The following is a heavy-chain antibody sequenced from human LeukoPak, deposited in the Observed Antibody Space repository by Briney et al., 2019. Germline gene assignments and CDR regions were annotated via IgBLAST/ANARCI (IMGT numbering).Heavy chain of an antibody. Sequence: PSETLSLTCTVSGDSIINYYWSWIRQSPGKGLEWIGYIYYSGSTKYNPSLKSRVTISVDTSKNQFSLKLSSVTAADTAVYYCARHRGSGSPYFDYWGQGTQVTVSS. V-gene: IGHV4-59*08. J-gene: IGHJ4*02. CDR2: IYYSGST. D-gene: IGHD3-10*01. CDR3: ARHRGSGSPYFDY. CDR1: GDSIINYY.